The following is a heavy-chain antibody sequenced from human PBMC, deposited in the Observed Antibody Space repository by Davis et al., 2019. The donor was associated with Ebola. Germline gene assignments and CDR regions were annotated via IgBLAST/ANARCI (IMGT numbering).Heavy chain of an antibody. D-gene: IGHD5-24*01. CDR2: ISAYNGNT. CDR1: GYTFTSYG. Sequence: AASVKVSCKASGYTFTSYGISWVRQAPGQGLEWMGWISAYNGNTNYAQKLQGRVTITADESTSTAYMELSSLRSEDTAVYYCARVNKQGWLHIDYWGQGTLVTVSS. V-gene: IGHV1-18*01. J-gene: IGHJ4*02. CDR3: ARVNKQGWLHIDY.